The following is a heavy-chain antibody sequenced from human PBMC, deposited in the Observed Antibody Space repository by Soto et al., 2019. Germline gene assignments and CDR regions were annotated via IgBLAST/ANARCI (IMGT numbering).Heavy chain of an antibody. D-gene: IGHD3-10*01. CDR3: ARHLPWDASGTFYRPFEY. CDR1: GGSISSSNYC. J-gene: IGHJ4*02. CDR2: INYSGST. Sequence: PSETLSLTCTVSGGSISSSNYCWGWIRQPPGKGLQWIGSINYSGSTYDNPSLKSRVIISVDTSKNQFSLKLSSVTAADTAVYYCARHLPWDASGTFYRPFEYWGQGTLVTVSS. V-gene: IGHV4-39*01.